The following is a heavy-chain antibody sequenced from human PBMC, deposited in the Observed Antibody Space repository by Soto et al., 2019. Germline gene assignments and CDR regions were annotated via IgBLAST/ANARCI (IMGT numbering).Heavy chain of an antibody. Sequence: RASVKVSCKASGYTFTSYGISWVRQAPGQGLEWMGWINPNSGGTNYAQKFQGRVTMTRDTSISTAYMELSRLRSDDTAVYYCARDPLWIAVAGTFDYWGQGTLVTVSS. J-gene: IGHJ4*02. CDR2: INPNSGGT. V-gene: IGHV1-2*02. CDR1: GYTFTSYG. CDR3: ARDPLWIAVAGTFDY. D-gene: IGHD6-19*01.